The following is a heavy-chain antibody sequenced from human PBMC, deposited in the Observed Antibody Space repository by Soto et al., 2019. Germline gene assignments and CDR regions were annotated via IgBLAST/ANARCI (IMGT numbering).Heavy chain of an antibody. Sequence: QVQLVESGGGVVQPGRSLRLSCAASGFTFSSYGMHWVRQAPGKGPEWVAVIWYDGSNKYYADSVKGRFTISRDNSKNTLYLQMNSLRAEDTAVYYCAREGCRGGSCFYYFDYWGQGTLVTVSS. J-gene: IGHJ4*02. V-gene: IGHV3-33*01. D-gene: IGHD2-15*01. CDR2: IWYDGSNK. CDR1: GFTFSSYG. CDR3: AREGCRGGSCFYYFDY.